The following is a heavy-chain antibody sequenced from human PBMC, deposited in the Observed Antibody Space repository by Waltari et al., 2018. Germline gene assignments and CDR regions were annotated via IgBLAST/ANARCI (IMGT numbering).Heavy chain of an antibody. CDR2: IKQDGSEK. J-gene: IGHJ4*02. CDR3: ARDKRWDPGLFDY. V-gene: IGHV3-7*01. D-gene: IGHD1-26*01. Sequence: EVQLVESGGGLVQPGGSLRLSCAAAGFTFSSYWLSGVRQAPGKGLEWVANIKQDGSEKYYVDSVKGRFTISRDNAKNSLYLQMNSLRAEDTAVYYCARDKRWDPGLFDYWGQGTLVTVS. CDR1: GFTFSSYW.